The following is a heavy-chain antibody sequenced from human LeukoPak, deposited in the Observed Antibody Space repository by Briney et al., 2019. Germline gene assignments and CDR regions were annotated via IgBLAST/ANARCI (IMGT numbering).Heavy chain of an antibody. CDR3: AREATPPLPAAMLSGFDP. V-gene: IGHV4-4*07. D-gene: IGHD2-2*01. CDR2: IYSSGST. J-gene: IGHJ5*02. CDR1: GGSISSYY. Sequence: SETLSLTCTVSGGSISSYYWSWVRQPPGKGLEWIGRIYSSGSTDYNPSLTSRVSMSVDTSKNQFSLRLSSVTAADTAVYFCAREATPPLPAAMLSGFDPWGQGTLVTVSS.